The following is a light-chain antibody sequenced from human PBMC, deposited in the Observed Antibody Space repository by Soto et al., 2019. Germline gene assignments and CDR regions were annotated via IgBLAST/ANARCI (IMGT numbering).Light chain of an antibody. CDR2: TAY. CDR1: QSITNY. V-gene: IGKV1-39*01. J-gene: IGKJ2*01. CDR3: QQSYSIPHS. Sequence: DIQMTQSPSSLSASVGDRVTITCRASQSITNYLNWYQQKPGEVPKLLIYTAYSIQSGVPSRFSGSGSGTDFTLTISSLQPEDFATYYCQQSYSIPHSFGQGTKLEIK.